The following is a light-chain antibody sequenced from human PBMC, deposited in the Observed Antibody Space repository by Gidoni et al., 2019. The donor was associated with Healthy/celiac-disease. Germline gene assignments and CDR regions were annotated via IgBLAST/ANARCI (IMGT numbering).Light chain of an antibody. CDR2: DAS. V-gene: IGKV3-11*01. J-gene: IGKJ2*01. CDR1: QSVSSY. CDR3: QQRSNWPPDT. Sequence: IVLTQSPATLSLSPGERATLSCRASQSVSSYLAWYQQKPGQAPRLLIYDASNRATGIPARFSGSGSGTDFTLTISSLEPEDFAVYYCQQRSNWPPDTFGQGDQAGDQT.